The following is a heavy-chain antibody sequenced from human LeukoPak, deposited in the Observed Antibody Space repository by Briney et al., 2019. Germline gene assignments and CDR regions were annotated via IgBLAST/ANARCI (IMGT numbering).Heavy chain of an antibody. Sequence: SETLSLTCTVSGASITSFYYNWIRQSAGRGLEWIGRIHINGGTDYRPSLNSRVTMSVDTSKKQISLKLTSVTAADTAVYFCSRGGGYGDYWGQGILVTVSS. CDR1: GASITSFY. V-gene: IGHV4-4*07. CDR3: SRGGGYGDY. CDR2: IHINGGT. J-gene: IGHJ4*02. D-gene: IGHD5-12*01.